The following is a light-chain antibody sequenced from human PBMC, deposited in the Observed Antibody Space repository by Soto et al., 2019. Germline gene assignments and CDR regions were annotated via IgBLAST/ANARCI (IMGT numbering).Light chain of an antibody. CDR1: QSVSSSY. J-gene: IGKJ4*01. CDR3: QQYGSSPPLT. V-gene: IGKV3-20*01. CDR2: GAS. Sequence: EIVLTQSPGTLSLSPGERATLSCRASQSVSSSYLAWYQQKPGQAPRLLIYGASSRAIGIPDRFSGSGSGTDFTLTISRLEPEDVAVYYCQQYGSSPPLTFGGGTKVEIK.